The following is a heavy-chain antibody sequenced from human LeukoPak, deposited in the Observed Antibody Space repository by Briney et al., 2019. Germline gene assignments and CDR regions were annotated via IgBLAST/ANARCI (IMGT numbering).Heavy chain of an antibody. V-gene: IGHV3-53*01. CDR3: AKDRPPLRGYSGYANLVLDY. Sequence: GGSLRLSCAASGFTVGSTYMSWVRQAPGKGLEWVSVIYTGGTIYYADSVKGRFTISRDNSKNTLYLQMNSLRAEGTAVYYCAKDRPPLRGYSGYANLVLDYWGQGTLVTVSS. D-gene: IGHD5-12*01. CDR1: GFTVGSTY. CDR2: IYTGGTI. J-gene: IGHJ4*02.